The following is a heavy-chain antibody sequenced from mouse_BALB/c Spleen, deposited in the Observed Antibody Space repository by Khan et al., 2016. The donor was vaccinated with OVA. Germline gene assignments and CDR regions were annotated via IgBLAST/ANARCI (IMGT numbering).Heavy chain of an antibody. D-gene: IGHD1-1*01. CDR2: ILPGSNSS. Sequence: VQLQESGAELMKPGASVKISCKATGYTFSSYWIEWVKQRPGHGLEWIGEILPGSNSSNYNERFKGKATITADTSYNTAYMQLSSLTSEDSAIYYCARGNYYGSTSWFGYWGQGTLVTVSA. V-gene: IGHV1-9*01. CDR3: ARGNYYGSTSWFGY. J-gene: IGHJ3*01. CDR1: GYTFSSYW.